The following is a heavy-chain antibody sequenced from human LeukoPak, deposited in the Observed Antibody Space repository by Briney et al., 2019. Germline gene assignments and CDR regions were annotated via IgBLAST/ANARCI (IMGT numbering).Heavy chain of an antibody. CDR3: AKDIYYPQVGFDP. Sequence: GGSLRLSCAASGFTFSSYDMSWVRRAPGKGLEWVSAISGSGGSTYYADSVKGRFTISRDNSKNTLYLQMNSLRAEDTAVYYCAKDIYYPQVGFDPWGQGTLVTVSS. J-gene: IGHJ5*02. V-gene: IGHV3-23*01. CDR2: ISGSGGST. CDR1: GFTFSSYD. D-gene: IGHD3-10*01.